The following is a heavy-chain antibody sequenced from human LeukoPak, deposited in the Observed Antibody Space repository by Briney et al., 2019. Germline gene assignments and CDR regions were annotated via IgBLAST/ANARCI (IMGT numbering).Heavy chain of an antibody. CDR1: GDSINSSNW. J-gene: IGHJ4*02. V-gene: IGHV4-4*02. CDR2: IYHSGST. Sequence: SETLSLTCAVSGDSINSSNWWSWVRQPPGKGLEWIGEIYHSGSTNYNPSLKSRVTLSIDKSQNQFSLKLNSVTAADTAVYYCAQYDSSGYYYDYWGQGTLVTVSS. D-gene: IGHD3-22*01. CDR3: AQYDSSGYYYDY.